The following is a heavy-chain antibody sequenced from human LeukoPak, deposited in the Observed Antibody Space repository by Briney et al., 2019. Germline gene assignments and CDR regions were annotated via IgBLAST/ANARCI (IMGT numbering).Heavy chain of an antibody. V-gene: IGHV4-4*07. CDR1: GGSISSYY. D-gene: IGHD3-10*01. CDR2: IYTSGST. Sequence: SETLSLTCTVSGGSISSYYWSWIRQPAGKGLEWIGRIYTSGSTNYNPSLKSRVTMSVDTSKNQFSLKLSSVTAADTAVYYCARDGGRFGELLMGDYYYYMDVWGKGTTVTVSS. CDR3: ARDGGRFGELLMGDYYYYMDV. J-gene: IGHJ6*03.